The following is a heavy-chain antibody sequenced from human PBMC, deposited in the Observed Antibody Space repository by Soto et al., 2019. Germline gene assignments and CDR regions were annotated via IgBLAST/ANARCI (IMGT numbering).Heavy chain of an antibody. CDR3: ASLEQQLDPGTNGMDV. J-gene: IGHJ6*02. CDR2: ISSSSGYI. CDR1: GFTFSPYS. D-gene: IGHD6-13*01. Sequence: KPGGSLRLSCVASGFTFSPYSMNWVRQAPGKGLEWVSSISSSSGYIYYADSVKGRFTISRDNAKNSLYLQMNSLRAEDTAVYYCASLEQQLDPGTNGMDVWGQGTTVTVSS. V-gene: IGHV3-21*01.